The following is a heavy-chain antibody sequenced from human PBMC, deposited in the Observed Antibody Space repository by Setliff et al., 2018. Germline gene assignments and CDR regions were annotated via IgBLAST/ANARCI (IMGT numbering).Heavy chain of an antibody. CDR2: TIPIFGTT. CDR3: ARSTSWFSTNY. Sequence: ASVKVSCKASGGTFSSYGISWVRQAPGQGLEWMGGTIPIFGTTNYAQKFQGRVTIITDESTSTAYMELSSLTSADTAVYYCARSTSWFSTNYWGQGTPVTVSS. CDR1: GGTFSSYG. J-gene: IGHJ4*02. D-gene: IGHD2-2*01. V-gene: IGHV1-69*05.